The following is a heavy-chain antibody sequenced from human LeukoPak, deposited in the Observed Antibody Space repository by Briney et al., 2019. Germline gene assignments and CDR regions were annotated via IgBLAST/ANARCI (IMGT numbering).Heavy chain of an antibody. V-gene: IGHV3-23*01. D-gene: IGHD2-21*01. J-gene: IGHJ4*02. CDR1: GLTYSRYD. Sequence: PGRTLRLSCAASGLTYSRYDMSWVPHAPGKGLEWVSALRDSGNTYHADAVKGRFTISRDSPKNTLFLQMNRLRPEDAAVYYCAKAPVTTCRGAYCYPFDYWGQGTLVTVSS. CDR3: AKAPVTTCRGAYCYPFDY. CDR2: LRDSGNT.